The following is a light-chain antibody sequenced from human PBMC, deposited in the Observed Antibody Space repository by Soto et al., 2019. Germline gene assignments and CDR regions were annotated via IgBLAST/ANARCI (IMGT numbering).Light chain of an antibody. CDR2: DAS. Sequence: EIVLTQSPATLSLSPGERATLSCRASRSVSSYLAWYQQKPGQAPRLLIYDASNRATGIPARFSGSGSGTDFTLTISSLEPEDFAVYYCQQRSNWPPLYTVGQGTKVDIK. CDR1: RSVSSY. V-gene: IGKV3-11*01. CDR3: QQRSNWPPLYT. J-gene: IGKJ2*01.